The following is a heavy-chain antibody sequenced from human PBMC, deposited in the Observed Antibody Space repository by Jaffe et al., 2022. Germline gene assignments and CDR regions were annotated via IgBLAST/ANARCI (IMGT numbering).Heavy chain of an antibody. Sequence: QVQLQESGPGLVKPSETLSLTCTVSGGSISSYYWSWIRQPPGKGLEWIGYIYYSGSTNYNPSLKSRVTISVDTSKNQFSLKLSSVTAADTAVYYCARAGSGWPPQDDAFDIWGQGTMVTVSS. CDR1: GGSISSYY. J-gene: IGHJ3*02. D-gene: IGHD6-19*01. CDR2: IYYSGST. CDR3: ARAGSGWPPQDDAFDI. V-gene: IGHV4-59*01.